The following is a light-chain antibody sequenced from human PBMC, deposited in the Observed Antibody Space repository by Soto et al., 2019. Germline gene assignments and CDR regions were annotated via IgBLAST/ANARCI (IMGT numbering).Light chain of an antibody. CDR3: QQYHTSPHA. V-gene: IGKV3-20*01. CDR1: QSVSSSY. CDR2: GAS. Sequence: EIVLTQSPGTLSLSPGERATFSCRASQSVSSSYIAWYQQKRGQATRRLLYGASITDTRLPDRFSGSGSGSDFAITISRLEPEDFAVYYCQQYHTSPHACGHGTKVEIK. J-gene: IGKJ1*01.